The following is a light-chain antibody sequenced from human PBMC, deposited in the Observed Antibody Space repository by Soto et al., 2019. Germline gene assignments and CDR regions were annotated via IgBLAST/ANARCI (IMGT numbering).Light chain of an antibody. CDR1: QSISSW. CDR2: KAS. Sequence: DIQMTQSPSTLSASVGDRVPITCRASQSISSWLAWYQQKPGKAPKLLLYKASSLESGVPSRFSGSGSGTEFTLTNSSLQPDDFATYYCQQYNSRRTFGQGTKVEIK. V-gene: IGKV1-5*03. CDR3: QQYNSRRT. J-gene: IGKJ1*01.